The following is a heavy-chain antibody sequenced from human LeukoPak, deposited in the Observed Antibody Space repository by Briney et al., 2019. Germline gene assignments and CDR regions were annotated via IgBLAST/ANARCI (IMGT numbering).Heavy chain of an antibody. V-gene: IGHV1-69*13. CDR3: ARPTGIVGATLFY. J-gene: IGHJ4*02. CDR1: GYRFSSFG. Sequence: ASVKVSCKASGYRFSSFGINWMRQAPGQGLEWMGGIIPIFGTANYAQKFQGRVTITADESTSTAYMELSSLRSEDTAVYYCARPTGIVGATLFYWGQGTLVTVSS. D-gene: IGHD1-26*01. CDR2: IIPIFGTA.